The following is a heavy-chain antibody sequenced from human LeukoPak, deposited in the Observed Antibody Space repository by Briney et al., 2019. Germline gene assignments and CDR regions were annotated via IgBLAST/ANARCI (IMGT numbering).Heavy chain of an antibody. CDR2: IRYDGSNK. Sequence: GGSLRLSCAASGFTFSSYGMHWVRQAPGKGLEWVAFIRYDGSNKYYADSVKGRFTISRDNSKNTLYLQMNSLRAEDTAVYYCASDYYGSGSYYRGAFDIWGQGTMVTVSS. CDR3: ASDYYGSGSYYRGAFDI. D-gene: IGHD3-10*01. V-gene: IGHV3-30*02. CDR1: GFTFSSYG. J-gene: IGHJ3*02.